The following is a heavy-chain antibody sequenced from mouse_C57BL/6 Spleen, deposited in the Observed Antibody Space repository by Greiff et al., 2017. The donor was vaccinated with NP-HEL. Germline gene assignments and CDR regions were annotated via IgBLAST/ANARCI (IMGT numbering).Heavy chain of an antibody. CDR3: AKTIYYDYDAFAY. CDR1: GFTFSDYG. CDR2: ISSGSSTI. V-gene: IGHV5-17*01. Sequence: EVKLVESGGGLVKPGGSLKLSCAASGFTFSDYGMHWVRQAPEKGLEWVAYISSGSSTIYYADTVKGRFTISRDNAKNTLFLQMTSLRSEDTAMYYCAKTIYYDYDAFAYWGQGTLVTVSA. D-gene: IGHD2-4*01. J-gene: IGHJ3*01.